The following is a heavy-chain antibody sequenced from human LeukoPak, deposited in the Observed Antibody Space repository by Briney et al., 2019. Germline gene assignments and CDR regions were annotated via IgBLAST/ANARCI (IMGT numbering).Heavy chain of an antibody. D-gene: IGHD6-19*01. J-gene: IGHJ6*03. CDR2: ISYDGSNK. Sequence: PGGSLRLSCAASGFTFSSYAMHWVRQAPGKGLEWVAVISYDGSNKYYADSVKGRFTISRDNSKNTLYLQMNSLRAEDTAVYYCARDEIAVAGSGDPYYYYYYMDVWGKGTTVTVSS. CDR1: GFTFSSYA. V-gene: IGHV3-30*04. CDR3: ARDEIAVAGSGDPYYYYYYMDV.